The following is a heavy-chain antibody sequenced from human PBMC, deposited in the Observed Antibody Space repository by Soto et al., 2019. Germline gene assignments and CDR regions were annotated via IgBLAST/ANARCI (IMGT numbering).Heavy chain of an antibody. CDR1: GFNFNSYT. Sequence: GGSLRLSCAASGFNFNSYTINWVRQAPGKRLEWLSSISSSGYIFSTDSVRGRFTISRDNAKNSVYLQINSLRAEDTAVYFCARDCSGGSCYPRMDVCGRLTTVAASS. J-gene: IGHJ6*02. CDR2: ISSSGYI. D-gene: IGHD2-15*01. V-gene: IGHV3-21*01. CDR3: ARDCSGGSCYPRMDV.